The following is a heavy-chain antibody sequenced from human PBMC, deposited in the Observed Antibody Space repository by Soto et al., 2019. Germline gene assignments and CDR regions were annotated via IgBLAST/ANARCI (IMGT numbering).Heavy chain of an antibody. V-gene: IGHV4-31*03. CDR3: AGTRNARWYFAH. CDR2: IYHTGST. CDR1: GVSISSGSHY. D-gene: IGHD6-6*01. Sequence: QVQLQESGPGLVKPSQTLSLTCSVSGVSISSGSHYWSWIRQHPGEGLEWIGYIYHTGSTYSNPSLKSRIAISVVTSQDRVALRLSAVTAADTAVYSCAGTRNARWYFAHWGQGTLVTVSS. J-gene: IGHJ4*02.